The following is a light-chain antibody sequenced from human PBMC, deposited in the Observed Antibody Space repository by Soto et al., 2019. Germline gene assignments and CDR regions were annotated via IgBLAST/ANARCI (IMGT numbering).Light chain of an antibody. J-gene: IGLJ2*01. Sequence: QSVLTQPASVSGSLGQSITISCTGTSSDVGGYNCVSWYQQHPGKAPKLMIYDVSNRPSGVSNRFSGSKSGNTASLTISGLQAEDEADYYCSSYTSSTTIIFGGGTKLTVL. V-gene: IGLV2-14*01. CDR1: SSDVGGYNC. CDR2: DVS. CDR3: SSYTSSTTII.